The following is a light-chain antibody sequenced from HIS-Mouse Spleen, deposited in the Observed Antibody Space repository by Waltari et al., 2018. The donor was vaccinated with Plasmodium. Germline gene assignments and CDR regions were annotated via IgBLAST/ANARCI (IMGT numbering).Light chain of an antibody. Sequence: DIQMTQSPSSLSESVGDRVTITCRASPSISNYLNWYQQKPGKAPKFLIYAASTLQSGVPSRFSGSGSGTDFTLTISSLQPEDFATYYCQQSYSTWTFGQGTKVEIK. J-gene: IGKJ1*01. CDR3: QQSYSTWT. V-gene: IGKV1-39*01. CDR2: AAS. CDR1: PSISNY.